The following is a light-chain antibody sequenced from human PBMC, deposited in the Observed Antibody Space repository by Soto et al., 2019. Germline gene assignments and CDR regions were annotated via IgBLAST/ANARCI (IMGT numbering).Light chain of an antibody. CDR3: QQYNTWPRT. J-gene: IGKJ1*01. CDR1: QSVSST. CDR2: GAS. V-gene: IGKV3-15*01. Sequence: EIVMTQSPVTLSVPPGESATLSCRASQSVSSTLAWFQQKPGQAPRLRIDGASTRATGIPARFSGSGSGTDFTLTSSSLQSEDFAVYYCQQYNTWPRTFGQGTKVDIK.